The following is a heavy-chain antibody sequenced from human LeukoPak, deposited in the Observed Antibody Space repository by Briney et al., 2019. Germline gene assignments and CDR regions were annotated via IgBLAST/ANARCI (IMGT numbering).Heavy chain of an antibody. D-gene: IGHD6-13*01. CDR1: GFTFSDYY. CDR3: ARDFRLPGYSSSWYGILDY. V-gene: IGHV3-11*01. J-gene: IGHJ4*02. Sequence: PGGSLRLSCAASGFTFSDYYMSWIRQAPGKGLEGVSYISSSGSTIYYADSVKGRFTISRDNAKNSLYLQMNSLRAEDTAVYYCARDFRLPGYSSSWYGILDYWGQGTLVTVSS. CDR2: ISSSGSTI.